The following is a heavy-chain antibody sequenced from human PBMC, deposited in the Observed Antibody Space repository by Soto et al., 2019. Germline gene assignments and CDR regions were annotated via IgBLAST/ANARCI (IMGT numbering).Heavy chain of an antibody. CDR3: ARQFGNYFDY. V-gene: IGHV4-39*01. CDR1: GGSISSSSYY. D-gene: IGHD3-10*01. J-gene: IGHJ4*02. Sequence: SETLSLTCTFSGGSISSSSYYLGWIRQPPGKGLEWIGSIYYSGSTYYNPSLKSRVTISVDTSKNQFSLKLSSVTAADTAVYYCARQFGNYFDYWGQGTLVTVSS. CDR2: IYYSGST.